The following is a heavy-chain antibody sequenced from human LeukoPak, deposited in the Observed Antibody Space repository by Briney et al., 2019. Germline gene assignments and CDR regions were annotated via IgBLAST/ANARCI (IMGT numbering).Heavy chain of an antibody. Sequence: GGSLRLSCAASGLTVSSNYMSWVRQAPGKGLEWVANINQDGSAKYYVDSVEGRFTISRDNAKNSLYLQMDSLRAEDTAVYYCALGGRTGNNWFDPWGQGTLVIVSS. D-gene: IGHD1-1*01. CDR2: INQDGSAK. CDR1: GLTVSSNY. CDR3: ALGGRTGNNWFDP. J-gene: IGHJ5*02. V-gene: IGHV3-7*01.